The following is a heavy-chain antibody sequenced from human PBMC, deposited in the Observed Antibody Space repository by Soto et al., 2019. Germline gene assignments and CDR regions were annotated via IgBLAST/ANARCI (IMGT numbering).Heavy chain of an antibody. CDR1: GFAFSSYA. CDR3: AKETGTRGGGAFDT. J-gene: IGHJ3*02. D-gene: IGHD1-7*01. V-gene: IGHV3-23*01. CDR2: ISGSGGST. Sequence: EVQLLESGEGLVQPGGSLRLSCAASGFAFSSYAMSWVRQAPGKGLEWVSGISGSGGSTYYADSVKGRFTISRDNSKNTLYLQMTTLRAEDTAVYCCAKETGTRGGGAFDTWGQGTMVTVS.